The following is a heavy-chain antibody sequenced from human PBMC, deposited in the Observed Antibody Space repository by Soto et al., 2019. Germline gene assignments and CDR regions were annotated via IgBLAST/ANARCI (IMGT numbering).Heavy chain of an antibody. CDR1: GDSISRRSYY. CDR2: IYYSGST. D-gene: IGHD2-21*02. J-gene: IGHJ4*02. Sequence: SETLSVTCTVTGDSISRRSYYWGWIRQPPGKGLEWIGSIYYSGSTYNNPSLRSRVSMSIDTSKDQFSLKLKSVTAADTALYFCARQRTSVVTQAYFDVWGPG. V-gene: IGHV4-39*01. CDR3: ARQRTSVVTQAYFDV.